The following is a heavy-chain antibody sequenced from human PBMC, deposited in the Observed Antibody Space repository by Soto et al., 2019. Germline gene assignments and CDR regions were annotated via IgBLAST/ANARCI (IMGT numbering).Heavy chain of an antibody. D-gene: IGHD2-15*01. CDR2: IYYSGST. CDR3: ARERTIGYCSGGSCYSGSHYFDY. V-gene: IGHV4-59*01. CDR1: GGSISSYY. Sequence: QVQLQESGPGLVKPSETLSLTCTVSGGSISSYYWSWIRQPPGKGLEWIGYIYYSGSTNYNPSLKSRVTISVDTSKNQFSLKLSSVTAADTAVYYCARERTIGYCSGGSCYSGSHYFDYWGQGTLVTVSS. J-gene: IGHJ4*02.